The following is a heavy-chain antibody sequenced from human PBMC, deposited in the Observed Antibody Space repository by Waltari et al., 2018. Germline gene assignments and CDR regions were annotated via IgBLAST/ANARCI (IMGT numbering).Heavy chain of an antibody. CDR2: IKQDGSEK. V-gene: IGHV3-7*01. CDR1: GFRLCNVW. D-gene: IGHD6-19*01. CDR3: AKGTSGWNPSEYFQH. Sequence: EVQLVESGGGLVQPGGSLRLSCAASGFRLCNVWMSWVRQAPGKGLERVANIKQDGSEKYYVDSVKGRFSISRDNAKNTLYLQMNSLRAEDTAMYFCAKGTSGWNPSEYFQHWGQGALVTVSS. J-gene: IGHJ1*01.